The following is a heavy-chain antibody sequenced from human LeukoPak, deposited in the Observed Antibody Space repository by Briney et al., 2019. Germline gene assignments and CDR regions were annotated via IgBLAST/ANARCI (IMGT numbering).Heavy chain of an antibody. CDR1: GFTFSSYS. Sequence: PGGSLRLSCAASGFTFSSYSMNWVRQAPGKGLEWVSYISSSSSTIYYADSVKGRFTISRDNAKNSLYLQMNSLRAEDTAVYYCARDPMETYWGQGTLVTVSS. CDR3: ARDPMETY. J-gene: IGHJ4*02. V-gene: IGHV3-48*04. D-gene: IGHD1-1*01. CDR2: ISSSSSTI.